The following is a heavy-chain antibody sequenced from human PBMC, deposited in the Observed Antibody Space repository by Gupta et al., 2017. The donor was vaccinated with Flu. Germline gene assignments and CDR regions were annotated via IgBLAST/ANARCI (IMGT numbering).Heavy chain of an antibody. CDR3: ARRDRGIAAAGTPFDP. D-gene: IGHD6-13*01. J-gene: IGHJ5*02. CDR2: IYYSGST. CDR1: GGSISSSSYY. Sequence: QLQLQESGPGLVKPSETLSLTRTVSGGSISSSSYYWGWIRQPPGKGLEWIGSIYYSGSTYYNPSLKSRVTISVDTSKNQFSLKLSSVTAADTAVYYCARRDRGIAAAGTPFDPWGQGTLVTVSS. V-gene: IGHV4-39*01.